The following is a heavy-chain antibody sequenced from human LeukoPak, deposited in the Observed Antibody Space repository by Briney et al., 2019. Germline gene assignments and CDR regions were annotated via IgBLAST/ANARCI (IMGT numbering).Heavy chain of an antibody. D-gene: IGHD3-3*01. V-gene: IGHV7-4-1*02. CDR1: GYTFTSYA. Sequence: ASVKVSCKASGYTFTSYAMNWVRQAPGQGLEWMGWINTNTGNPTYAQGFTGRFVFSLDTSVSTAYLQISSLKAEDTAVYYCARLWSGYYGSGSGWFDPWGQGTLVTVSS. CDR2: INTNTGNP. J-gene: IGHJ5*02. CDR3: ARLWSGYYGSGSGWFDP.